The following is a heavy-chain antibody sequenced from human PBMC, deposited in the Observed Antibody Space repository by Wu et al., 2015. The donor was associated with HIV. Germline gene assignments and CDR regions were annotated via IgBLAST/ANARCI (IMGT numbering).Heavy chain of an antibody. CDR2: INPNSGGT. CDR1: GYTFTGYY. J-gene: IGHJ3*02. Sequence: QVQLVQSGAEVKKPGASVKVSCKASGYTFTGYYMHWVRQAPGQGLEWMGWINPNSGGTNYAQKFQGRVTMTRDTSISTAYMELSRLRSDDTAVYYCARDLIPGLVGASAFDIWGQGTMVTVSS. CDR3: ARDLIPGLVGASAFDI. D-gene: IGHD1-26*01. V-gene: IGHV1-2*02.